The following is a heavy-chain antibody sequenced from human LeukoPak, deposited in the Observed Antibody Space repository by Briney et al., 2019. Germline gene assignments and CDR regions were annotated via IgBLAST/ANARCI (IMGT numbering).Heavy chain of an antibody. V-gene: IGHV3-72*01. CDR3: TRVLGGGILWFDY. J-gene: IGHJ5*01. Sequence: PGGSLRLSCAASGFTFSDHYMDWVRLAPGKGPEWVGRTRNKANSYTTDYAASVKGRFTVSRDDSKNSLYLQMTSLKAEDTAVYYCTRVLGGGILWFDYWGQGALVTVSS. CDR1: GFTFSDHY. D-gene: IGHD1-26*01. CDR2: TRNKANSYTT.